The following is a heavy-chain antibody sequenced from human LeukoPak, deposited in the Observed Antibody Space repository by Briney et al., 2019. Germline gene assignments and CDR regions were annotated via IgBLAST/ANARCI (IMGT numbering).Heavy chain of an antibody. D-gene: IGHD6-6*01. Sequence: SVKVPCKASGGTFSSYAISWVRQAPGQGLEWMGGIIPIFGTANYAQKFQGRVTITADESTSTAYMELSSLRSEDTAVYYCARDLSMRPIAPPWGDAFDIWGQGTMVTVSS. CDR2: IIPIFGTA. V-gene: IGHV1-69*13. CDR3: ARDLSMRPIAPPWGDAFDI. J-gene: IGHJ3*02. CDR1: GGTFSSYA.